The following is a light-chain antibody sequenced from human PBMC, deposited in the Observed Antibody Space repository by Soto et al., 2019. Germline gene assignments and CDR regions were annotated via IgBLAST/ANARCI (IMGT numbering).Light chain of an antibody. CDR3: QHYHNLPMYT. V-gene: IGKV1-39*01. J-gene: IGKJ2*01. CDR1: QSISSY. Sequence: DIQMTQSPSSLSASVGDRVTITCRASQSISSYLNWYQQKPGKAPKLLIYAASSLQSGVPSRFSGSGSGTDFTLTISSLQPEDFATYYCQHYHNLPMYTFGQGTRLEIK. CDR2: AAS.